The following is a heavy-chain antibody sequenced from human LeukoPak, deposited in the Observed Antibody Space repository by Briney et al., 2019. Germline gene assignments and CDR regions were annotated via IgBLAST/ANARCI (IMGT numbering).Heavy chain of an antibody. V-gene: IGHV3-66*01. CDR2: IYRDGRT. J-gene: IGHJ4*02. CDR3: ARDVGGYNPFDY. Sequence: PGGSLRLSCAASRFTVISNYMSWVRQAPGKGLEWVSVIYRDGRTNYADSVKGRFTISRDNSNNTLYLQMNSLRAEDTAVYYCARDVGGYNPFDYWGQGTLVTASS. D-gene: IGHD5-24*01. CDR1: RFTVISNY.